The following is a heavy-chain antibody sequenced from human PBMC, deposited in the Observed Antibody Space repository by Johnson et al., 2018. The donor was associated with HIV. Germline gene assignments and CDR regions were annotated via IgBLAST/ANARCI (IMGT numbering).Heavy chain of an antibody. Sequence: VQLVESGGGLVQPGGSLRLSCAAFGFTVSSNYMNWVRQAPGKGLEWVSVIYSGGNTYFADSVEGRFTISRDNSKNTLYLQMNSLRAEDTAVYYCARVRINFWSSHDALDIWGQGTMVTASS. J-gene: IGHJ3*02. CDR2: IYSGGNT. CDR1: GFTVSSNY. D-gene: IGHD3-3*01. V-gene: IGHV3-66*01. CDR3: ARVRINFWSSHDALDI.